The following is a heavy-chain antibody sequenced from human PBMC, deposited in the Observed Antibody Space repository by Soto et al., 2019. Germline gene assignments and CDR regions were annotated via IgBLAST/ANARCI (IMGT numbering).Heavy chain of an antibody. V-gene: IGHV4-30-4*01. CDR3: ARVSYDFWSGPHYNWFDP. CDR2: IYYSGST. Sequence: QVQLQESGPGLVKPSQTLSLTCTVSGGSISSGDYYWSWIRQPPGKGLEWIGYIYYSGSTYYNPSLKSRVTISVDTSKNQFSLKLSSVTAADTAVYYCARVSYDFWSGPHYNWFDPWGQGTLVTVSS. CDR1: GGSISSGDYY. J-gene: IGHJ5*02. D-gene: IGHD3-3*01.